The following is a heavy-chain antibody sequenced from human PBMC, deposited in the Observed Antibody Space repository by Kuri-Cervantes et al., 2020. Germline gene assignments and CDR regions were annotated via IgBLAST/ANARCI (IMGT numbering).Heavy chain of an antibody. V-gene: IGHV1-69*13. Sequence: SVKVSCKASGGTFSSYAISRVRQAPGQGLEWMGGIIPIFGTANYAQQFQGRVTITADESTSTAYMELRSLRSEDTAVYYCARVVVSATGLGLLRPYYYYYYGMDVWGQGTTVTVSS. J-gene: IGHJ6*02. D-gene: IGHD2-15*01. CDR2: IIPIFGTA. CDR3: ARVVVSATGLGLLRPYYYYYYGMDV. CDR1: GGTFSSYA.